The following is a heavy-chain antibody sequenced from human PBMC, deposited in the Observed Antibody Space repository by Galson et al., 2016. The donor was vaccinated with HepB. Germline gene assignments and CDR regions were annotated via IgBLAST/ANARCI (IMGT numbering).Heavy chain of an antibody. V-gene: IGHV4-39*07. J-gene: IGHJ5*02. D-gene: IGHD6-19*01. Sequence: ETLSLTCTVSGGSISSGDYYWSWIRQPPGKGLEWIGSIYYSGSTYYNPSLKSRVTISVDTSKNQFSLKLSSVTAADTAVYYYARARYSSGLYNWFDPWGQGTLVTVSS. CDR3: ARARYSSGLYNWFDP. CDR1: GGSISSGDYY. CDR2: IYYSGST.